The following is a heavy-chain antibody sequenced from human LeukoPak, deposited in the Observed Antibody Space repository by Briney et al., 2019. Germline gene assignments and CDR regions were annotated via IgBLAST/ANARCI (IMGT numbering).Heavy chain of an antibody. Sequence: GEYLNLYCKGSRYSFTSYWISSARHMPGKGLEWMGRIDPSDSYTNYSPSFQGHVTISVDKSISTAYLQWSSLKASDTAMYYCARQDAWGARAFDIRGQRTMVTVSS. CDR1: RYSFTSYW. CDR2: IDPSDSYT. V-gene: IGHV5-10-1*01. CDR3: ARQDAWGARAFDI. J-gene: IGHJ3*02. D-gene: IGHD1-26*01.